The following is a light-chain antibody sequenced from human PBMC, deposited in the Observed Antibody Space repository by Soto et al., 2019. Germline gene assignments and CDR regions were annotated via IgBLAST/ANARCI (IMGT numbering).Light chain of an antibody. J-gene: IGLJ3*02. CDR3: AAWDDSMNAWV. V-gene: IGLV1-44*01. CDR1: SSNIGRNS. CDR2: SNN. Sequence: QSAVTQPPSASGTPGQRVTISCSGSSSNIGRNSVSWYQQLPGTAPKLLMYSNNQRPSGVPDRFSGSKSGTSASLAISGLQSEDEADYYCAAWDDSMNAWVFGGGTKLTVL.